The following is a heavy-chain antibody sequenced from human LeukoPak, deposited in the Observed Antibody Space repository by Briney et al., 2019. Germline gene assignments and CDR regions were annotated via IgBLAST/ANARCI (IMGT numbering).Heavy chain of an antibody. CDR3: VTDRYSSGWDIDD. Sequence: PGQSLSLSCAPSGLTLTNYGTHCDRHAPDKGIVWVAAIWYDGNNKYYADSVKGRFTISRDYCKSTRYVQMNSLRAENTAEYYCVTDRYSSGWDIDDWGQGTLVTVSS. CDR2: IWYDGNNK. D-gene: IGHD6-19*01. CDR1: GLTLTNYG. J-gene: IGHJ4*02. V-gene: IGHV3-33*01.